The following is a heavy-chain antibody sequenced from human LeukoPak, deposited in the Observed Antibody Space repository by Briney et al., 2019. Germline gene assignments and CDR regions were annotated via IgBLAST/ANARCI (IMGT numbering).Heavy chain of an antibody. V-gene: IGHV3-30*18. CDR3: AKDLRGLRDGYNLDY. D-gene: IGHD5-24*01. CDR1: GFTFSSYG. CDR2: ISYDGSNK. Sequence: GRSLRLSCAASGFTFSSYGMHWVRQAPGKGLEWEAVISYDGSNKYYADSVKGRFTISRDNSKNTLYLQMNSLRAEDTAVYYCAKDLRGLRDGYNLDYWGQGTLVTVSS. J-gene: IGHJ4*02.